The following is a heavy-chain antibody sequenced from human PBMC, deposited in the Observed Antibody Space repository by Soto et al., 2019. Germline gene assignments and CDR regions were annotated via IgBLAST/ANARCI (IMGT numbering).Heavy chain of an antibody. Sequence: QVQLVQSGAEVKKPGASVKVSCKASGYTFTSYGISWVRQAPGQGLEWMGWISAYNGNTNYAQKLQGRVTMTTDTTTRTAYMELRSLRSDGTAVYYCARQKLGQGMGGWTRGNYWGQVTLVTVSS. CDR3: ARQKLGQGMGGWTRGNY. D-gene: IGHD7-27*01. J-gene: IGHJ4*02. CDR1: GYTFTSYG. V-gene: IGHV1-18*01. CDR2: ISAYNGNT.